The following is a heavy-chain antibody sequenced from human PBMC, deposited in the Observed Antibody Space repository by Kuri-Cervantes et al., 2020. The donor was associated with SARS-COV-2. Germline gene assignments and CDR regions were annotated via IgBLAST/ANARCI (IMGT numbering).Heavy chain of an antibody. V-gene: IGHV1-18*04. J-gene: IGHJ4*02. D-gene: IGHD2-2*01. CDR2: ISAYNGNT. CDR3: ARGIVVVPAAIDYLGFDY. Sequence: ASVKVSCKASGYTFTSYGISWVRQAPGRGLEWMGWISAYNGNTNYAQKLQGRVTMTTDTSTSTAYMELRSLRSDDTAVYYCARGIVVVPAAIDYLGFDYWGQGTLVTVSS. CDR1: GYTFTSYG.